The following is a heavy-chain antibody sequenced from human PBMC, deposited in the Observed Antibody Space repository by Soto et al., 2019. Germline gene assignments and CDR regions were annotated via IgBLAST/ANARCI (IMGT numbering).Heavy chain of an antibody. V-gene: IGHV3-23*01. Sequence: EVQLLESGGGLVQPGGSLRLSCAASGFTFSSYAMSWVRQAPGKGLEWVSAISGSGGSTYYADSVKGRFTISRDNSKNTLYLQMNSLRAEDTAVYYCAKDLSSPGNYVFLDAFDIWGQGTMVTVSS. CDR3: AKDLSSPGNYVFLDAFDI. CDR2: ISGSGGST. D-gene: IGHD1-7*01. J-gene: IGHJ3*02. CDR1: GFTFSSYA.